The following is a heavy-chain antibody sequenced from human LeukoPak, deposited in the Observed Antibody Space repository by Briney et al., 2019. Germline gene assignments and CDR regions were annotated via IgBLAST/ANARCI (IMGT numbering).Heavy chain of an antibody. D-gene: IGHD3-22*01. CDR1: GFTFDDYA. J-gene: IGHJ3*02. CDR3: AKGVYYYDSSGYYYTAFDI. CDR2: ISWNSGSI. Sequence: GGSLRLSCAASGFTFDDYAMHWVRQAPGKGLEWVSGISWNSGSIGYADSVKGRFTISRDNAKNSLYLQMNSLRAEDTALYYCAKGVYYYDSSGYYYTAFDIWGQGTMVTVSS. V-gene: IGHV3-9*01.